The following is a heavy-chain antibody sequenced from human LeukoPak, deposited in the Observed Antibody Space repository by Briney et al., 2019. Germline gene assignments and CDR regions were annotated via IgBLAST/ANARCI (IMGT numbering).Heavy chain of an antibody. CDR1: GFIFNGYP. CDR3: ASSIAAAGTFDY. V-gene: IGHV3-21*01. Sequence: GGSVRLSCEASGFIFNGYPMNWVRQAPGKGLEGVSSISSCGSNIYYADSVKGRFTISRDSAKNSLSMQMNSLRAEDTAVYYCASSIAAAGTFDYWGQGTLVTVSS. CDR2: ISSCGSNI. J-gene: IGHJ4*02. D-gene: IGHD6-13*01.